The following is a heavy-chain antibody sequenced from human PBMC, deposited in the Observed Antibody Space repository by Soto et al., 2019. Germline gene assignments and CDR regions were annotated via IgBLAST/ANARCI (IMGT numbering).Heavy chain of an antibody. D-gene: IGHD7-27*01. V-gene: IGHV4-30-2*01. J-gene: IGHJ4*02. CDR3: ARVLGIVFDY. CDR2: IYHSGST. CDR1: GGSISSGGYS. Sequence: SETLSLTCAVSGGSISSGGYSWSWIRQPPGKGLEWIGYIYHSGSTYYNPSLKSRVTISVDRSKNQFSLKLSSVTAADTAVYYCARVLGIVFDYWGQGTLVTVS.